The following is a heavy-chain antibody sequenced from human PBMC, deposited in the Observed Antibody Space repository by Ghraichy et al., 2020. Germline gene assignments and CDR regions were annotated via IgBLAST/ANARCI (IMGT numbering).Heavy chain of an antibody. J-gene: IGHJ6*02. CDR1: GDSVSSGSYF. CDR2: IYHSGTT. CDR3: ARENYDVLTGHAGGLDV. D-gene: IGHD3-9*01. Sequence: SETLSLTSSVSGDSVSSGSYFWSWIRQPPGKGLQWIGYIYHSGTTNYSPSLKSRLTISLDTSKNQFSLRLTSVTAADTAVYYCARENYDVLTGHAGGLDVWGQGTTVTVSS. V-gene: IGHV4-61*01.